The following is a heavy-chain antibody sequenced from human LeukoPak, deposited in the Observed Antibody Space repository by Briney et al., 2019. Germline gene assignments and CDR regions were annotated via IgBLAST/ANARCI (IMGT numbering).Heavy chain of an antibody. CDR2: ISGYSGKT. D-gene: IGHD1-26*01. CDR1: GYIYTSFD. V-gene: IGHV1-18*01. J-gene: IGHJ4*01. Sequence: ASVKVSCKASGYIYTSFDISWVRQAPGQGLEWVGWISGYSGKTQYAQKIEDRLTMTTNTSTGIAYMELRSLRSDDTAVYYCARDEGWEVPYYFDYWGQGTLITVSS. CDR3: ARDEGWEVPYYFDY.